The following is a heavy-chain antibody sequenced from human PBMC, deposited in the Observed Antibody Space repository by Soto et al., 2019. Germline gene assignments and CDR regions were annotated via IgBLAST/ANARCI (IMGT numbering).Heavy chain of an antibody. CDR3: ARDLVHYSSFSNYYYGMDV. CDR2: VCYIRSNI. Sequence: PGGSLRLSCAASGFTFSSYGMHWVRQAPGKGLEWVAVVCYIRSNIYYADSVKGRFTISRDNSKNSLYLQMNSLRDVDTAVYYCARDLVHYSSFSNYYYGMDVWGQGTTVTVSS. D-gene: IGHD6-6*01. CDR1: GFTFSSYG. J-gene: IGHJ6*02. V-gene: IGHV3-33*01.